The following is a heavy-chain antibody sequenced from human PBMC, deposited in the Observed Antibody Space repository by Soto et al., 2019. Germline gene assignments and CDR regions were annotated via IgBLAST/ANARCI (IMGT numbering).Heavy chain of an antibody. J-gene: IGHJ4*02. CDR2: IYYSGST. Sequence: QVQLQESGPGLVKPSQTLSLTCTVSGGSISSGDYYWSWIRQHPGKGLEWIGYIYYSGSTYYNPSLKSRVTISVATSKNQCSLKLSSVTAADTAVYYCARGPGSGWYDYWGQGTLVTVSS. D-gene: IGHD6-19*01. CDR3: ARGPGSGWYDY. CDR1: GGSISSGDYY. V-gene: IGHV4-31*03.